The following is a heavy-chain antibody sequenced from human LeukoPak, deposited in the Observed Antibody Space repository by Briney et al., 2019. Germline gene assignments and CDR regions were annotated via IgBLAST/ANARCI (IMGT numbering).Heavy chain of an antibody. Sequence: PGGSLRLSCAASGFTFSSYAMSWVRQAPGKGLEWVSAISGSGGSTYYADSVKGRFTISRDNSKNTLYLQMNSLRAEDTAVYYCAKGSNYYDSSGLDYWGQGTLVTVSS. CDR3: AKGSNYYDSSGLDY. V-gene: IGHV3-23*01. D-gene: IGHD3-22*01. CDR1: GFTFSSYA. CDR2: ISGSGGST. J-gene: IGHJ4*02.